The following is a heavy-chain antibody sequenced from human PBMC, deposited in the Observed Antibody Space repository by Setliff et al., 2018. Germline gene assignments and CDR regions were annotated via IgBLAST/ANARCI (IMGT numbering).Heavy chain of an antibody. Sequence: ASVKVSCKAPEYSFTGYYMHWLRQAPGQGPEWMGWINPNNGKTQYSQMFQGRLTMTKDTSISTVYMELSSLRSEDAAVYYCARAHYRGIDGESWSDYWGQGTLVTVSS. CDR3: ARAHYRGIDGESWSDY. CDR1: EYSFTGYY. V-gene: IGHV1-2*02. J-gene: IGHJ4*02. CDR2: INPNNGKT. D-gene: IGHD6-13*01.